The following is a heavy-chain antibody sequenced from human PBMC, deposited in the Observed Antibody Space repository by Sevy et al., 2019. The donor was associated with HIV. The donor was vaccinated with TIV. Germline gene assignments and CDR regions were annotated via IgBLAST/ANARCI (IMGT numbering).Heavy chain of an antibody. CDR1: GFTFSNYC. CDR2: ISSSSGYI. CDR3: ARDDGDYGSRRFYFDY. J-gene: IGHJ4*02. V-gene: IGHV3-21*01. Sequence: GGSLRLSCAASGFTFSNYCMNWVRQAPGKGLEWVSSISSSSGYIYYADSVKGRFTISRDNAKNSLYLQMNSLRAEDTAGYYCARDDGDYGSRRFYFDYWGQGTLVTVSS. D-gene: IGHD4-17*01.